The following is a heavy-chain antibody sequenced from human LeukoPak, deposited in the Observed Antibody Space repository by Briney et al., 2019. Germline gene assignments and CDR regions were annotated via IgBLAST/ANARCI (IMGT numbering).Heavy chain of an antibody. D-gene: IGHD6-19*01. CDR1: GGSFSGYY. V-gene: IGHV4-34*01. CDR3: ARGTVAVAGDY. CDR2: INHSGST. J-gene: IGHJ4*02. Sequence: SETLSLTCAVYGGSFSGYYWSWIRQPPGKGLEWIGEINHSGSTNYNPSLKSRVTISVDTSKNQFSLKLSSVTAADTAVYYCARGTVAVAGDYSGQGTLVTVSS.